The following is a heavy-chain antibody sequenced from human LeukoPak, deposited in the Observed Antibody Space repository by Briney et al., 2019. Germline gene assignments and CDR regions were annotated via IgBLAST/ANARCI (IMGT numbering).Heavy chain of an antibody. CDR3: ARGPRGYSYAFSRFDY. CDR1: GGSISSYY. V-gene: IGHV4-4*07. Sequence: PSETLSLTCTVFGGSISSYYWNWIRQPAGKGLEWIGRISTSGSTNYNPSLKSRATMSLDTSKNQFSLKLTSVTAADTAVYYCARGPRGYSYAFSRFDYWGQGTLVTVSS. D-gene: IGHD5-18*01. J-gene: IGHJ4*02. CDR2: ISTSGST.